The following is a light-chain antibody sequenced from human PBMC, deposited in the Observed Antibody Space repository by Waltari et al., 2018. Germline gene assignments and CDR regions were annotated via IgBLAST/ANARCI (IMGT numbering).Light chain of an antibody. CDR1: QSVLYSSNNKNY. V-gene: IGKV4-1*01. CDR3: QQYYSTPFT. Sequence: DIVMTQSPDSLAVSLGDRATINCKSSQSVLYSSNNKNYLAWYQQKPGQPPKLLIYWASTRGSGVPDRFSGSGSGTDFTLTISSLQAEDVAVYYCQQYYSTPFTFGPGTKVDIK. J-gene: IGKJ3*01. CDR2: WAS.